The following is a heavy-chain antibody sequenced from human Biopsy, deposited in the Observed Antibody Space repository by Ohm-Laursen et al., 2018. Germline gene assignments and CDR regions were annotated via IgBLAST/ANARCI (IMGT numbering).Heavy chain of an antibody. CDR3: ARWTPEYDSSRYYLDAFDI. CDR2: IYSSGST. J-gene: IGHJ3*02. D-gene: IGHD3-22*01. CDR1: GGSLSSYY. V-gene: IGHV4-4*07. Sequence: SETLSLTCTVSGGSLSSYYWSWIRQPAGKGLEWIGRIYSSGSTNYNPSLKSRVTLSMDTSKRQFPLKLSFVTAADTAVYYCARWTPEYDSSRYYLDAFDIWGQGTKVTVSS.